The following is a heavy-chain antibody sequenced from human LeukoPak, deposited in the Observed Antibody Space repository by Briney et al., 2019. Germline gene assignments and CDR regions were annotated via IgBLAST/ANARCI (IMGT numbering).Heavy chain of an antibody. CDR1: GYTFSSYA. CDR3: AKGGGSSCYSPSDY. CDR2: ISGSGTDT. J-gene: IGHJ4*02. D-gene: IGHD2-15*01. V-gene: IGHV3-23*01. Sequence: GGSLILPCGGSGYTFSSYAMSWVRQAPGMGLEWVSAISGSGTDTFYANSVKGRFTISRDNPKNTLYLQMNSLRAEDTAVYYCAKGGGSSCYSPSDYWGQGTLVTVSS.